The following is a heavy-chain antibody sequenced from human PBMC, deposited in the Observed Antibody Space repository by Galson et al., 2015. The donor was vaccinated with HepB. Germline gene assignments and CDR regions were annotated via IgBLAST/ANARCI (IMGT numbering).Heavy chain of an antibody. CDR2: ISYDGSNK. CDR3: AKDPRSGSSIDN. CDR1: GFTFSSYG. J-gene: IGHJ4*02. Sequence: SLRLSCAASGFTFSSYGMHWVRQAPGKGLEWVAVISYDGSNKYYADSVKGRFTISRDNSKNTPYLQMNSLRAEDTAVYYCAKDPRSGSSIDNWGQGTLVTVSS. V-gene: IGHV3-30*18. D-gene: IGHD1-26*01.